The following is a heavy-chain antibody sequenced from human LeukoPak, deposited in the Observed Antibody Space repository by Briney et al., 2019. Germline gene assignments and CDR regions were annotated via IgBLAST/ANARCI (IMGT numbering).Heavy chain of an antibody. D-gene: IGHD6-13*01. CDR1: GFIFSSFE. Sequence: GGSLRLSCAASGFIFSSFEMNWVRQAPGKGLEWVSYISSSGSTIYYADSVKGRFTISRGNAKISLYLQMNSLRAEDTAVYYCARGGYSSSWYRVNAFDIWGQGTMVTVSS. CDR3: ARGGYSSSWYRVNAFDI. V-gene: IGHV3-48*03. J-gene: IGHJ3*02. CDR2: ISSSGSTI.